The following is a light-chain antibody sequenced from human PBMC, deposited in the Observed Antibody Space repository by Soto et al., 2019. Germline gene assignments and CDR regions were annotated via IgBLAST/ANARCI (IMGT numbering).Light chain of an antibody. V-gene: IGKV3-11*01. J-gene: IGKJ5*01. CDR1: RSVSSY. CDR3: QQRTNWPSSA. Sequence: EIVLTQSPATLSLSPGETATLSCRASRSVSSYLAWYQQKPGQTPRLLIHDASNRAPGIPVRFSGSGSGTDFTLTISSLEPEDFALYYCQQRTNWPSSAFGQGTRLEIK. CDR2: DAS.